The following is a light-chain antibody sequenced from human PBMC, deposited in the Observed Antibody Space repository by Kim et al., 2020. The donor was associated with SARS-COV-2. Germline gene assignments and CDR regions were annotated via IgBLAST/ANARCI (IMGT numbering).Light chain of an antibody. CDR1: QTIGTR. Sequence: ASVGDRVTIACRASQTIGTRLAWYQQKAGKAPTLLIHDTFTLQSGVPSRFSGSGSGTEFTLTISSLQPEDFATYYCQQSHTYPLTFGPGTKVDIK. CDR3: QQSHTYPLT. CDR2: DTF. J-gene: IGKJ3*01. V-gene: IGKV1-9*01.